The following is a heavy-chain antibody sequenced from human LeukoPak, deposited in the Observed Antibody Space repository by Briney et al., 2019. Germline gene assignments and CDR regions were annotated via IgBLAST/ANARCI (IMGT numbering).Heavy chain of an antibody. Sequence: ASVKVSCKVSGYTLTELSMHWVRQAPGKGLEWMGGFDPEDGETIYAQKFQGRVTMTEDTSIDTAYMELSSLRSEDTAVYYCATAGLYYDILTGYYWFDPWGQGTLVTVSS. CDR3: ATAGLYYDILTGYYWFDP. CDR1: GYTLTELS. D-gene: IGHD3-9*01. J-gene: IGHJ5*02. V-gene: IGHV1-24*01. CDR2: FDPEDGET.